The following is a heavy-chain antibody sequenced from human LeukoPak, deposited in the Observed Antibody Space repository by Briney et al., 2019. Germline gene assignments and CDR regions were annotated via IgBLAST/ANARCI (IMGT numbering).Heavy chain of an antibody. CDR3: ARVAGYCSGGSCYSLNWFDP. CDR1: GGFISSYY. Sequence: ETLSLTCTVSGGFISSYYWSWIRPPPGKGLERIGYIYYSGSTNYNPSLKSRVTISVDTSKNQFSLKLSSVTAADTAVYYCARVAGYCSGGSCYSLNWFDPWGQGTLVTVSS. V-gene: IGHV4-59*01. J-gene: IGHJ5*02. D-gene: IGHD2-15*01. CDR2: IYYSGST.